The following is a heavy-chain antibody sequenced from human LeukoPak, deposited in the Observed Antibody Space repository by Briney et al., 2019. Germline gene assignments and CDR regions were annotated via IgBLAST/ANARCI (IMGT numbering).Heavy chain of an antibody. CDR1: GFTVDTYW. CDR2: IKEDGTRK. CDR3: VAWGSLVV. J-gene: IGHJ4*02. Sequence: GGSLRLSCVASGFTVDTYWMSWVRQAPGKGLDWVAHIKEDGTRKYYVDSVRGRFTISRDNAKNSLFLQMNSLRVEDTAVFYCVAWGSLVVWGQGALVTVSS. V-gene: IGHV3-7*01. D-gene: IGHD3-16*01.